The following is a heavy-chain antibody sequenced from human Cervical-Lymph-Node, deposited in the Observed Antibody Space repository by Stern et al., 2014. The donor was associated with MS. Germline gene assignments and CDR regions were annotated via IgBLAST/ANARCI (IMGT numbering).Heavy chain of an antibody. D-gene: IGHD6-19*01. J-gene: IGHJ4*02. Sequence: VQLVESEPEVKKPGASVKVSCKASGYTFTSYGISWVRQAPGQGLEWMGWISGSTGNAQYAQNFQGRVTMTTDTSTTTAYMELRSLRSNDTAVYYCARIAVADFAFDYWGQGTLVTVSS. V-gene: IGHV1-18*01. CDR2: ISGSTGNA. CDR1: GYTFTSYG. CDR3: ARIAVADFAFDY.